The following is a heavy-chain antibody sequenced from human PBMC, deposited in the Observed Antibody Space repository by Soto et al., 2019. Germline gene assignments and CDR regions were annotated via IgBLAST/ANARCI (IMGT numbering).Heavy chain of an antibody. CDR3: TREYYDDRTRLVSPDY. V-gene: IGHV3-49*03. J-gene: IGHJ4*02. CDR2: IRSKAYGVTT. CDR1: GFTFGDYA. Sequence: GGSLRLSCTASGFTFGDYAMSWFRQAPGKGLEWVGFIRSKAYGVTTEYAASVKGRFTISRDDSKSIAYLQMNSLKTEDTAVYYCTREYYDDRTRLVSPDYWGQGTLVTVSS. D-gene: IGHD3-22*01.